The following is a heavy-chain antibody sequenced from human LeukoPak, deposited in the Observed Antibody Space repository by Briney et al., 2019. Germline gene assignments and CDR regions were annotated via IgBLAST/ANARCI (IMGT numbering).Heavy chain of an antibody. CDR1: GGSITSHY. D-gene: IGHD3-22*01. Sequence: PAETLSLTCNVSGGSITSHYWSWIRQPPGKGLEWIGHIYYTGNTNYNPSLKSRVTISVDTSKNQFSLKMTSVTAADTAVYYCARSSGYHSFVGYNFDYWGQGTLVTVSS. V-gene: IGHV4-59*11. CDR2: IYYTGNT. CDR3: ARSSGYHSFVGYNFDY. J-gene: IGHJ4*02.